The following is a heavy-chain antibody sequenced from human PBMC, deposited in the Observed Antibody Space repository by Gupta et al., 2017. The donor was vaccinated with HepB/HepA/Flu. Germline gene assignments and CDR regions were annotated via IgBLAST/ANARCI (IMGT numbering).Heavy chain of an antibody. V-gene: IGHV1-18*01. J-gene: IGHJ4*02. Sequence: QVQLVQAGGAAKNPGASVKVSCMTSGYTSTRYRHCWLRQAPGQGLEWMGWISTYNNNTKVSPTFQGRVTLTTDTSTATAYMDLRGLTSDDTAVYYCARDRERDYYDGSPSRFFDSWGQGTRVTVSS. CDR1: GYTSTRYR. CDR3: ARDRERDYYDGSPSRFFDS. D-gene: IGHD3-3*01. CDR2: ISTYNNNT.